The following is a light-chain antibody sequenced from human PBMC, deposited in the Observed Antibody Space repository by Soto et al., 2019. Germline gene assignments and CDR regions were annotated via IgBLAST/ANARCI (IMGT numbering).Light chain of an antibody. CDR1: QSVSSNY. J-gene: IGKJ1*01. CDR2: GAS. Sequence: EIVLTQSPGTLSLSPGDSATLSCRVSQSVSSNYLAWYQQKPGQAPRLLVYGASSRATGIPDRLSGSGSGTDFTLTISRLEPEDFAVYYCQKYGSSRWTCGQGTKVDIK. CDR3: QKYGSSRWT. V-gene: IGKV3-20*01.